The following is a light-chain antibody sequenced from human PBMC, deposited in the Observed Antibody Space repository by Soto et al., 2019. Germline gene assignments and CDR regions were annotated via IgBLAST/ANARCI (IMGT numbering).Light chain of an antibody. CDR1: QSISSY. J-gene: IGKJ5*01. CDR2: AAS. CDR3: QQSYSTPIT. Sequence: DLKMTQSPSSLSASVGDRVTITCRASQSISSYLNWYQQKPGKAPKLLIYAASSLQSGVPSRFSGSGSGTDFTLTISSLQPEEFATYYCQQSYSTPITVGQGTRLEIK. V-gene: IGKV1-39*01.